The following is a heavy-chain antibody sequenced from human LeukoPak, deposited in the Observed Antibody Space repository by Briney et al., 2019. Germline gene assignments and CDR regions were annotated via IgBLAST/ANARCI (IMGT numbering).Heavy chain of an antibody. CDR2: INPNSGGT. J-gene: IGHJ4*02. V-gene: IGHV1-2*02. CDR3: VRVERGYSGYACDY. Sequence: GASVKVSCKASGYTFTGYYMHWVRQAPGQGLEWMGWINPNSGGTNYAQKFQGRVTMTRDTSISTAYMELSRLRSDDTAVYYCVRVERGYSGYACDYWGQGTLVTVSS. CDR1: GYTFTGYY. D-gene: IGHD5-12*01.